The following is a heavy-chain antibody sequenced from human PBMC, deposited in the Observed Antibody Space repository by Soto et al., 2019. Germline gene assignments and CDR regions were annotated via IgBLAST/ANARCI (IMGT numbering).Heavy chain of an antibody. Sequence: QLQLQESGPGLVKPSETLSLTCTVSGGSISSSSYYWGWIRQPPGKGLEWIGSIYYSGSTYYNPSLRSRVTISVDTSKNQFALKLGSVTAGDTAVYYCARHTPAISISDHWGEGTLVTVSS. J-gene: IGHJ1*01. D-gene: IGHD2-15*01. CDR1: GGSISSSSYY. CDR2: IYYSGST. V-gene: IGHV4-39*01. CDR3: ARHTPAISISDH.